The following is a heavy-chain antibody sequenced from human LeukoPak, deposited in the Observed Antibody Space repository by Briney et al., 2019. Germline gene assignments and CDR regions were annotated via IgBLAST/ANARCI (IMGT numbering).Heavy chain of an antibody. Sequence: GGSLRLSCAASGFPFNNYGVHWVRQAPGKGLEWVAVIWYDGSNKYYADSVKGRFTISRDNSKNTLYLQMNSLRAEDTAVYYCARGGAGTYIYYFDYWGQGTLVTVSS. CDR2: IWYDGSNK. J-gene: IGHJ4*02. CDR1: GFPFNNYG. D-gene: IGHD1-26*01. CDR3: ARGGAGTYIYYFDY. V-gene: IGHV3-33*01.